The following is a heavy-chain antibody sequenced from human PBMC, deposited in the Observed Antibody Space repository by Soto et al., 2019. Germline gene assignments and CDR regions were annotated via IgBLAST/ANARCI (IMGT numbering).Heavy chain of an antibody. CDR1: GFTFSSYG. J-gene: IGHJ4*02. CDR3: ARDHDFWSGYYPGPLDY. V-gene: IGHV3-33*01. Sequence: HPGGSLRLSCAASGFTFSSYGMHWVRQAPGKGLEWVAVIWYDGSNKYYADSVKGRFTISRDNSKNTLYLQMNSLRAEDTAVYYCARDHDFWSGYYPGPLDYWGQGTLVTVSS. D-gene: IGHD3-3*01. CDR2: IWYDGSNK.